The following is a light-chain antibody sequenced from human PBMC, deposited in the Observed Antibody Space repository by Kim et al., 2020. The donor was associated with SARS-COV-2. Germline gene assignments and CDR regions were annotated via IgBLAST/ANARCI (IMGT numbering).Light chain of an antibody. CDR2: GAS. CDR3: QQYNNWPPYT. V-gene: IGKV3-15*01. Sequence: VSPGERATLPCRASQSVSNNLAWYQQKPGQAPRLLIYGASTRATDIPARFSGSGSGTEFTLTITSLQSEDFAVYYCQQYNNWPPYTFGQGTNLEIK. J-gene: IGKJ2*01. CDR1: QSVSNN.